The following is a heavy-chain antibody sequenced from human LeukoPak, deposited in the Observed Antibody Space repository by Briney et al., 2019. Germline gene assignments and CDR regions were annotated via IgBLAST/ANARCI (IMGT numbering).Heavy chain of an antibody. CDR1: GGSFSGYY. V-gene: IGHV4-34*01. J-gene: IGHJ5*02. D-gene: IGHD1-20*01. Sequence: SETLSLTCAVYGGSFSGYYWSWIRQPPGKGLEWIGEINHSGSTNYNPSLKSRVTLSVDTSKNQFSLKLSSVTAADTAVYYCARKPITGATASLSWFDPWGQGTLVTVSS. CDR3: ARKPITGATASLSWFDP. CDR2: INHSGST.